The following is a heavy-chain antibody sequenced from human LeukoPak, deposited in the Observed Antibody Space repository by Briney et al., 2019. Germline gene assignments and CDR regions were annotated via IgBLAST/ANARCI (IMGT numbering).Heavy chain of an antibody. CDR1: GDSITNSY. CDR3: ARRVVAAHNWFDP. J-gene: IGHJ5*02. D-gene: IGHD2-15*01. V-gene: IGHV4-59*01. Sequence: SETLPLTCTVSGDSITNSYWAWIRQSPGKGLEGIGHTYHSGGSAYHPSLKSRVSMLVDTSTNQLFLNLTSVTAADTAVYYCARRVVAAHNWFDPWGQGTLVTVSS. CDR2: TYHSGGS.